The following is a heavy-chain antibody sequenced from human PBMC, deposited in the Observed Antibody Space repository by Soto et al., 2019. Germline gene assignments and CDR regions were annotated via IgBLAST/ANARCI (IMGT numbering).Heavy chain of an antibody. Sequence: QVQLVQSGAEVKTPGSSVKVSCKASGGTFRRYAISWVRQAPGHGLEWMGGIIPIFGTANYAQRFQGSVTSTGEESTSTAYREPSSLRSEDTAVYYCAGEGIEARPDWYFDLWGRGTGVTVS. CDR2: IIPIFGTA. CDR1: GGTFRRYA. D-gene: IGHD6-6*01. J-gene: IGHJ2*01. V-gene: IGHV1-69*12. CDR3: AGEGIEARPDWYFDL.